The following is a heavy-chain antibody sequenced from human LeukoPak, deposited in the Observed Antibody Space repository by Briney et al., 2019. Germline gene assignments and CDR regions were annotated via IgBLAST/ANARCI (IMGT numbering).Heavy chain of an antibody. J-gene: IGHJ2*01. V-gene: IGHV3-30-3*01. Sequence: GRSLRFSCAASGFTFSSYAMHWVRQAPGKGLEWVAVTSYDESHKYYADSVKGRFTISRDNSKSTLDLQMNSLRPEDTAVYYCARGAVTPGHWYFDLWGRGTLVTVSS. CDR2: TSYDESHK. D-gene: IGHD4-23*01. CDR1: GFTFSSYA. CDR3: ARGAVTPGHWYFDL.